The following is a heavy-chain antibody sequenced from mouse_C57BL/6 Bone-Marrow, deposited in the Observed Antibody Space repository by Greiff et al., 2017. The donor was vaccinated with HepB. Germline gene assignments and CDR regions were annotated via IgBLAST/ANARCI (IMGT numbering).Heavy chain of an antibody. V-gene: IGHV1-9*01. CDR2: ILPGSGST. D-gene: IGHD1-1*01. CDR1: GYTFTGYW. J-gene: IGHJ2*01. CDR3: ARYPYYYGSSPYYFDY. Sequence: QVQLKESGAELMKPGASVKLSCKATGYTFTGYWIEWVKQRPGHGLEWIGEILPGSGSTNYNEKFKGKATFTADTSSNTAYMQLSSLTTEDSAIYYCARYPYYYGSSPYYFDYWGQGTTLTVSS.